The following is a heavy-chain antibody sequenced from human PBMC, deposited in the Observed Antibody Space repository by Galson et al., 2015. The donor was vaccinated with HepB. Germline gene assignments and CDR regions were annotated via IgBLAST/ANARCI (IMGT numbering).Heavy chain of an antibody. CDR3: ARSPPRYCSGGSCYSGYYYYYMDV. CDR1: GFTFSSHS. J-gene: IGHJ6*03. V-gene: IGHV3-21*01. Sequence: CLRLSCAASGFTFSSHSMNWVRQAPGKGLEWVSSISSSSSYIYYADSVKGRFTISRDNAKNSLYLQMNSLRAEDTAVYYCARSPPRYCSGGSCYSGYYYYYMDVWGKGTTVTVSS. CDR2: ISSSSSYI. D-gene: IGHD2-15*01.